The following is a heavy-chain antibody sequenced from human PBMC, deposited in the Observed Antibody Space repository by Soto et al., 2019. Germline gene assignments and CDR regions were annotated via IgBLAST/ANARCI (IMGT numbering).Heavy chain of an antibody. CDR3: ARVERGTATTVVDAFDI. CDR1: GGFVTSGSYY. Sequence: QVQLQQWGAGLLKPSETLSLTCAVYGGFVTSGSYYWSWIRQPPGKGLEWIGEMSHSGGTHFNPSLKSRGTISVDTSKNQFTLKMSSVTAAATALYYCARVERGTATTVVDAFDIWGPGTMVTVSS. CDR2: MSHSGGT. J-gene: IGHJ3*02. V-gene: IGHV4-34*01. D-gene: IGHD1-1*01.